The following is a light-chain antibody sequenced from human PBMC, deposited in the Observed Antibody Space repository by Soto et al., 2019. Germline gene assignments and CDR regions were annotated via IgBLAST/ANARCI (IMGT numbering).Light chain of an antibody. Sequence: DFQMTQSPSSLSASAGDRVTITCRASQGINNHLAWFQQKPGKVPKVLIYAASTLQSGVPSRFSGSGSGTDFTLTIRSLQPEDVATYYCQNYNSAPPAGTFGGGTKVEI. CDR3: QNYNSAPPAGT. V-gene: IGKV1-27*01. CDR2: AAS. CDR1: QGINNH. J-gene: IGKJ4*01.